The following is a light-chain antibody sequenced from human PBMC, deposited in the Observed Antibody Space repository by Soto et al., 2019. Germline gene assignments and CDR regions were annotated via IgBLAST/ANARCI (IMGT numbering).Light chain of an antibody. Sequence: DIQMTQSPSSVSASVGDRVTITCRATQGISNWLAWYQQKPGQAPKLLIYAATSLQDGVPLRFSGSGSGADFTLTSSALQPEDFATYYWQQANSLPLTFGGGTKVEIK. J-gene: IGKJ4*01. CDR2: AAT. V-gene: IGKV1-12*01. CDR3: QQANSLPLT. CDR1: QGISNW.